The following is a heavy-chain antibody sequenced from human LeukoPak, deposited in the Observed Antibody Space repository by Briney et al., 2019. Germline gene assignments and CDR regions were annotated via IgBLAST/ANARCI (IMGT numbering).Heavy chain of an antibody. J-gene: IGHJ3*02. CDR2: INPNSGAT. D-gene: IGHD3-3*01. Sequence: ASVKVSCKASGYTFTGHYVHWVRQAPGQGLEWMGWINPNSGATTYAQKFQGRVTLTRDTSITTAYMELSRLRSDDTAVYYCAKVGFWSGYYGDDAFDIWGQGTMVTVSS. CDR1: GYTFTGHY. V-gene: IGHV1-2*02. CDR3: AKVGFWSGYYGDDAFDI.